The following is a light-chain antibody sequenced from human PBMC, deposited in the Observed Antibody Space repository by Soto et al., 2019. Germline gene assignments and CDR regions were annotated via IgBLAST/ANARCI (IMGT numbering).Light chain of an antibody. CDR2: DAS. V-gene: IGKV1-33*01. CDR1: QDINNY. Sequence: DIQMTQSPSSLSASVGDRVTITCQASQDINNYLNWYQQKPGKAPKLLIYDASNLETGVPSRFSGSGSGTDFTLTISSMQPEDIATYYCQQYDNLPRTFGGGTKVEIK. J-gene: IGKJ4*01. CDR3: QQYDNLPRT.